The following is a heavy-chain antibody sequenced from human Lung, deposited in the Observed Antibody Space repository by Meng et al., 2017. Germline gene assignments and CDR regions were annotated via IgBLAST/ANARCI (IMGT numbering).Heavy chain of an antibody. J-gene: IGHJ4*02. V-gene: IGHV3-23*01. Sequence: EVLLLESGGGLVQPGGSLRLCCAASGLTFSGYAMTWVRQAPGKGLEWVSSVSGSDDIAYYGDSVKGRVTISRDNSKNTLYLQMNSLRAEDTAVYFCAKDLGASSSYYFDYWGQGTLVTVSS. D-gene: IGHD6-6*01. CDR1: GLTFSGYA. CDR2: VSGSDDIA. CDR3: AKDLGASSSYYFDY.